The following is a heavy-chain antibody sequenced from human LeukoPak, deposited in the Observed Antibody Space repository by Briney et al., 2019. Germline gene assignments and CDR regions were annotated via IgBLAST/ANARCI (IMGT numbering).Heavy chain of an antibody. CDR2: FYSGST. D-gene: IGHD2-2*01. V-gene: IGHV4-4*07. Sequence: SETLSLTCTVSGGSISSYYWSWIRQPAGPGLEGIRRFYSGSTNYNPSLKSRVTMSVDTSKNQFSLKLSSVTAADTAVYYGAKLGCTGTFCYANYWGQGTLVTVSS. J-gene: IGHJ4*02. CDR1: GGSISSYY. CDR3: AKLGCTGTFCYANY.